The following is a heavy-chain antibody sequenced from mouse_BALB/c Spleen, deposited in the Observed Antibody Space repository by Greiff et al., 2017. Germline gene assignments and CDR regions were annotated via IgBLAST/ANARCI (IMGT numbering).Heavy chain of an antibody. CDR1: GFTFSSFG. CDR3: ARDGNYDYYAMDY. D-gene: IGHD2-1*01. J-gene: IGHJ4*01. Sequence: EVKLMESGGGLVQPGGSRKLSCAASGFTFSSFGMHWVRQAPEKGLEWVAYISSGSSTIYYADTVKGRFTISRDNPKNTLFLQMTSLRSEDTAMYYCARDGNYDYYAMDYWGQGTSVTVSS. V-gene: IGHV5-17*02. CDR2: ISSGSSTI.